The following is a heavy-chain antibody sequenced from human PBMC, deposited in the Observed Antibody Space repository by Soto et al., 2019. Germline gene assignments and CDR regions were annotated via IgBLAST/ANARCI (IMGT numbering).Heavy chain of an antibody. D-gene: IGHD3-9*01. CDR2: ISAYNGNT. J-gene: IGHJ6*03. CDR3: AREGLRYFDWSNYYYMDV. Sequence: ASVKVSCKASGYTFTSYGISWVRQAPGQGLEWMGWISAYNGNTNYAQKLQGRVTMTTDTSTSTAYMELRSLTSDDTAVYYCAREGLRYFDWSNYYYMDVWGKGTTVTVSS. CDR1: GYTFTSYG. V-gene: IGHV1-18*01.